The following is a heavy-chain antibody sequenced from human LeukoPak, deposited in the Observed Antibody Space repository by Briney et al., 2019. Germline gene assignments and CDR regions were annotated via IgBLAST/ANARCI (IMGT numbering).Heavy chain of an antibody. CDR3: ARQRSSSTRFVDY. CDR1: GYSFTSYW. CDR2: IYSVDSDT. J-gene: IGHJ4*02. V-gene: IGHV5-51*01. D-gene: IGHD6-6*01. Sequence: GESLKFSCKGSGYSFTSYWIGWMRQMPGKGLEWMGIIYSVDSDTRYSPSFQGQVTISADKSISTAYLQWSSLKASDTAMYYCARQRSSSTRFVDYWGQGTLVTVSS.